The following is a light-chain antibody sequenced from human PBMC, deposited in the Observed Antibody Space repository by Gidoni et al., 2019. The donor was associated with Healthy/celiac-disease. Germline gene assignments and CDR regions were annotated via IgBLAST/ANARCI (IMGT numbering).Light chain of an antibody. CDR1: SSNVRGYNS. CDR2: DVS. CDR3: SSYTTSSTQV. Sequence: QSALTQPASVSGSPGQSITISCTGASSNVRGYNSVSGSQQHQGNAPKLIIYDVSNRSSGVPTRFSGSTSGNTASLTISGLQAEDEGYYYCSSYTTSSTQVFGTGTKVTVL. V-gene: IGLV2-14*03. J-gene: IGLJ1*01.